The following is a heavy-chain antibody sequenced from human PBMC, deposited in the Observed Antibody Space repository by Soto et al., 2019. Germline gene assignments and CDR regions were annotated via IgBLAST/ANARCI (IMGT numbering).Heavy chain of an antibody. CDR1: EFTFSDYY. V-gene: IGHV3-11*01. J-gene: IGHJ3*02. CDR2: ISSSGNTI. Sequence: QVQLVESGGGLVRPGESLRLSCAASEFTFSDYYMSWIRQAPGKGLEWVSYISSSGNTIYYADSVKGRFTISSDNAKNSMYLQMNRLRAEDTAVYYCARRYSGGRAFDICGQGTMVTVSS. D-gene: IGHD5-12*01. CDR3: ARRYSGGRAFDI.